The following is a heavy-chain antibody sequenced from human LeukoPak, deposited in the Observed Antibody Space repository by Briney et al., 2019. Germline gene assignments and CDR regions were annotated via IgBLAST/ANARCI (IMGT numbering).Heavy chain of an antibody. V-gene: IGHV4-4*07. CDR1: GGSISSYY. J-gene: IGHJ4*02. Sequence: RASETLSLTCTVSGGSISSYYWSWIRQPAGKGLGWIGRIYTSGSTNYNPSLKSRVTMSVDTSKNQFSLKLSSVTAADTAVYYCARDYGVYFCDYWGQGTLVTVSS. CDR3: ARDYGVYFCDY. D-gene: IGHD4-17*01. CDR2: IYTSGST.